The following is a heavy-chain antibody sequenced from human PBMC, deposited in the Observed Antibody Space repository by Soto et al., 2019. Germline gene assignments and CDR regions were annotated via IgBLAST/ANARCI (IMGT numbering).Heavy chain of an antibody. CDR1: GGSISSGGYY. V-gene: IGHV4-31*03. J-gene: IGHJ4*02. Sequence: QVQLQESGPGLVKPSQTLSLTCTVSGGSISSGGYYWSWIRQHPGKGLEWIGYICYSGSTYYNPSLKSRVTISVDTSNNQCSLKASSVTAADTAVYYCARGGLEAAHTFDYWGQRTLVTVSS. CDR2: ICYSGST. D-gene: IGHD3-3*01. CDR3: ARGGLEAAHTFDY.